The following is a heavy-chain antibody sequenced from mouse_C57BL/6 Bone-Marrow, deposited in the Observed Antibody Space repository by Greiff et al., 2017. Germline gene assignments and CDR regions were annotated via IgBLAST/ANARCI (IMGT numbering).Heavy chain of an antibody. CDR2: INPNYGTT. V-gene: IGHV1-39*01. CDR1: GYSFTDYN. D-gene: IGHD2-1*01. Sequence: VHVKQSGPELVKPGASVKISCKASGYSFTDYNMNWVKQSNGKSLEWIGVINPNYGTTSYNQKFKGKATLTVDQSSSTAYMQLNSLTSEDSAVYYCAREEIYGNYEFAYWGQGTLVTVSA. J-gene: IGHJ3*01. CDR3: AREEIYGNYEFAY.